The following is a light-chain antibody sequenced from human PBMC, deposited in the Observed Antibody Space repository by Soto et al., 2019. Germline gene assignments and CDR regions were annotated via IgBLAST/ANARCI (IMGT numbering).Light chain of an antibody. Sequence: QSVLTQPASVSGSPGQSITISCTGTSSDVGSYNLVSWYHQHPGKAPKLMIYEGTKRPSGVSDRFSGSRSGNTASLTISGLQAEDEADYYCCSYSSNTTYVFVTGTKVTVL. CDR3: CSYSSNTTYV. V-gene: IGLV2-23*01. CDR1: SSDVGSYNL. J-gene: IGLJ1*01. CDR2: EGT.